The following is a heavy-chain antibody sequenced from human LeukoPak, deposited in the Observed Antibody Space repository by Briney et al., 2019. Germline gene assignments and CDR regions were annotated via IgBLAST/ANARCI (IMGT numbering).Heavy chain of an antibody. V-gene: IGHV3-33*01. CDR1: GFTFSSYG. D-gene: IGHD2-15*01. Sequence: PGGSLRLSCAASGFTFSSYGMHWVRQAPGEGLEWVAVIWYDGSNKYYADSVKGRFTISRDNSKNTLYLQMNSLRAEDTAVYYCARTMVYCSGGSCYLDGYYGMDVWGQGTTVTVSS. CDR2: IWYDGSNK. J-gene: IGHJ6*02. CDR3: ARTMVYCSGGSCYLDGYYGMDV.